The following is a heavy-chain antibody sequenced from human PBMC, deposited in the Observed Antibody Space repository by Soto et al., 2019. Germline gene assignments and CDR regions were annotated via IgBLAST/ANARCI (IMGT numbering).Heavy chain of an antibody. J-gene: IGHJ4*02. D-gene: IGHD2-15*01. Sequence: VASVKVSCKASGYTFIDYFIQWVRQAPGQGLEWMGWINPSSGETTYAQKFQGRVTMTRDTSISTAYMDLITLRSDDTAIYYCVRGLKWRDLAYWGQGTPVTVSS. CDR2: INPSSGET. CDR1: GYTFIDYF. CDR3: VRGLKWRDLAY. V-gene: IGHV1-2*02.